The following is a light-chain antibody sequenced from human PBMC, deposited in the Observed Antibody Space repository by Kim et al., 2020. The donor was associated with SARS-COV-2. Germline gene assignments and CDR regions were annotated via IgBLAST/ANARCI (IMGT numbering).Light chain of an antibody. CDR1: SSDVGGYNY. V-gene: IGLV2-14*01. J-gene: IGLJ3*02. Sequence: QSALTQPASVSGSPGQSITISCTGTSSDVGGYNYVSWYQQHPGKAPKLMIYDVSKRPSGVSNRFSGSKSGNTASLTISGLQAEDEADYYCSSYTSSSTWAFGGGTQLTDL. CDR3: SSYTSSSTWA. CDR2: DVS.